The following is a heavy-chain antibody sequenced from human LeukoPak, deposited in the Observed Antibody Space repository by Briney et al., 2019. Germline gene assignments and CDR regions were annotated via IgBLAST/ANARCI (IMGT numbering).Heavy chain of an antibody. J-gene: IGHJ4*02. Sequence: ASVKVSCKASGYTFTGYYMHWVRQAPGQGLEWMGWINPNSGGTNYAQKFQGRVTMTRDTTTSTAYMELSRLRSDDTAVYYCARGITMVRGVIIYFDYWGQGTLVTVSS. D-gene: IGHD3-10*01. CDR1: GYTFTGYY. CDR2: INPNSGGT. V-gene: IGHV1-2*02. CDR3: ARGITMVRGVIIYFDY.